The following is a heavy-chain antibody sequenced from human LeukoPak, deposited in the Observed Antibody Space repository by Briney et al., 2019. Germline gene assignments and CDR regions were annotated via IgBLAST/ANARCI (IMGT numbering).Heavy chain of an antibody. D-gene: IGHD5-12*01. V-gene: IGHV3-7*03. CDR2: IKQDGSEK. CDR3: AKDYDYSHFDY. Sequence: SGGSLRLSCAASGFTFSSYWMSWVRQAPGKGLEWVANIKQDGSEKYYVDSVKGRFTISRDNAKNSLYLQMNSLRAEDTAVYYCAKDYDYSHFDYWGQGTLVTVSS. J-gene: IGHJ4*02. CDR1: GFTFSSYW.